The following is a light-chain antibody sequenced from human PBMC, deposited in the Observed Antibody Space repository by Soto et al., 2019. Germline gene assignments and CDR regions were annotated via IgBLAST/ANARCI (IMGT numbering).Light chain of an antibody. Sequence: DIQMTQSPSSLSASVGDRVTITCRASQSISRKLNWYEHNPGKARKLMIYAASSLQNGVPSRCSGGGSGTEFTRRVSSLLPADFGTYYCQLSYTSASIPFGKGTRLELK. CDR1: QSISRK. V-gene: IGKV1-39*01. J-gene: IGKJ5*01. CDR2: AAS. CDR3: QLSYTSASIP.